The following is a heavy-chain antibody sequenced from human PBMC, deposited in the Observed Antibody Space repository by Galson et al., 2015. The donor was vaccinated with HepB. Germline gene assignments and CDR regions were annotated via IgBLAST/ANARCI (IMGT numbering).Heavy chain of an antibody. CDR1: GFTFSTYD. CDR3: IAWGTMDF. V-gene: IGHV3-64D*06. D-gene: IGHD7-27*01. J-gene: IGHJ6*02. CDR2: IRPNGGTT. Sequence: SLRLSCAASGFTFSTYDMHWVRQAPGKRLESVAGIRPNGGTTFYADSVKGRFSISRDNSKNTLYLQMSSLRTEDTAVYYCIAWGTMDFWGQGTTVTVSS.